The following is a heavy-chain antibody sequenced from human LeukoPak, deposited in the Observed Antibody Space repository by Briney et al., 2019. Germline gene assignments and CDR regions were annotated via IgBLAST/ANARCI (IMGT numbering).Heavy chain of an antibody. CDR1: GGSISSYY. Sequence: PSETLSLTCTVSGGSISSYYWSWIRQPPGKGREGIGYIYYSGSTNYNPSLKSRVTISVDTSKNQFSLKLSSVTAVDTAVYYCARQNILTGYQPGSFDYWGQGTLVTVSS. CDR3: ARQNILTGYQPGSFDY. D-gene: IGHD3-9*01. V-gene: IGHV4-59*01. CDR2: IYYSGST. J-gene: IGHJ4*02.